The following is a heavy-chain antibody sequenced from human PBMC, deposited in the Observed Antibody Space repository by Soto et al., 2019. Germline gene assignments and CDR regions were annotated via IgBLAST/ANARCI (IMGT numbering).Heavy chain of an antibody. CDR2: ISYDGSNK. D-gene: IGHD3-22*01. CDR3: AKDPSYDSETSAGFDY. J-gene: IGHJ4*02. V-gene: IGHV3-30*18. CDR1: GFTFSSYG. Sequence: PGGSLRLSCAASGFTFSSYGMHWVRQAPGKGLEWVAVISYDGSNKYYADSVKGRFTISRDNSKNTLYLQMNSLRAEDTAVYYCAKDPSYDSETSAGFDYWGQGTLVTVSS.